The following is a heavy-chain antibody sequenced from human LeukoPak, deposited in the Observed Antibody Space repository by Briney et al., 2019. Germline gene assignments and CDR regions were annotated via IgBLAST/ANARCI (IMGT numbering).Heavy chain of an antibody. CDR3: ARGYGVSRFDIVVVPAPDFDY. V-gene: IGHV1-46*01. CDR2: INPSGGST. D-gene: IGHD2-2*01. CDR1: GYTFTSYY. Sequence: GASVKVSCKASGYTFTSYYMHWVRQAPGQGLEWMGLINPSGGSTSYAQKFQGRVTMTRDTSTSTVYMELSSLRSEDTAVYYCARGYGVSRFDIVVVPAPDFDYWGQGTLVTVSS. J-gene: IGHJ4*02.